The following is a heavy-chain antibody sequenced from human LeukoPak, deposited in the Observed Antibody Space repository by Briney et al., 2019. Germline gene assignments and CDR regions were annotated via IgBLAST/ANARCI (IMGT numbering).Heavy chain of an antibody. CDR3: AKNLGPRFLEWLFDY. V-gene: IGHV3-9*01. CDR2: ISWNSGSI. CDR1: GFTFDDYA. Sequence: GGSLRLSCAASGFTFDDYAMHWVRQAPGKGLEWVSGISWNSGSIGYADSVKGRFTISRDNAKNSLYLQMNSLRAEDTALYYCAKNLGPRFLEWLFDYWGQGTLVTVSS. J-gene: IGHJ4*02. D-gene: IGHD3-3*01.